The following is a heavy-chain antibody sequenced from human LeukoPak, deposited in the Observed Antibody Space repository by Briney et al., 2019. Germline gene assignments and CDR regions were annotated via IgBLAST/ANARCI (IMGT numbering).Heavy chain of an antibody. CDR2: INPNSGGT. J-gene: IGHJ3*02. Sequence: ASVKVSCKASGYTFTGYYMHWVRQAPGQGLEWMGWINPNSGGTNYAQKFQGRVTMTRDTSISTAYMELSRLRSDDTAVYYCARARVGATDAFDIWGQGTMVTVSS. V-gene: IGHV1-2*02. CDR1: GYTFTGYY. D-gene: IGHD1-26*01. CDR3: ARARVGATDAFDI.